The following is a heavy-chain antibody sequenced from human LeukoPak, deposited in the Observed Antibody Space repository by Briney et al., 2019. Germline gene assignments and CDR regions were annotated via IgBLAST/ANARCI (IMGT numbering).Heavy chain of an antibody. D-gene: IGHD1-1*01. J-gene: IGHJ4*02. CDR2: IYPGDSDT. CDR1: GYSFTSYW. V-gene: IGHV5-51*01. CDR3: ARTSGAWKDYFDY. Sequence: KYGESLKISCKGSGYSFTSYWIGWVRQMPGKGLEWMGIIYPGDSDTRYSPSFQGQVTISADKSISTAYLQWSSLKAADTAMYYCARTSGAWKDYFDYWGQGTLVTVSS.